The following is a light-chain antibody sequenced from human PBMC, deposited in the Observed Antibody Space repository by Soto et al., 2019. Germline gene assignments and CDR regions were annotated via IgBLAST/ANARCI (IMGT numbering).Light chain of an antibody. Sequence: QSALTQPASVSGSPGQSITISCTGTSSDVGDYNYVSWYQQHPGKAPKLMIFDVSNRPSGVSNRFSGSKSGNTASLTISGHQAEVEEDYYSSSYTSSSTRVFGTGTKLTVL. V-gene: IGLV2-14*01. J-gene: IGLJ1*01. CDR2: DVS. CDR3: SSYTSSSTRV. CDR1: SSDVGDYNY.